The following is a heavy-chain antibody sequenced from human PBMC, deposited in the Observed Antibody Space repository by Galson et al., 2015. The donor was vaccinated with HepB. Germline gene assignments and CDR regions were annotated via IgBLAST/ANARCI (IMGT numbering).Heavy chain of an antibody. Sequence: SETLSLTCTVSGASISSSSYYWGWIRQPPGKGLEWIGSINYSGSTDYNPSLKSRVTISVDMSNSQFSLKLSSVTAADTAVYYCARRPRDSRGDWYFDLWGRGTLVTVSS. CDR1: GASISSSSYY. CDR2: INYSGST. D-gene: IGHD3-22*01. J-gene: IGHJ2*01. V-gene: IGHV4-39*01. CDR3: ARRPRDSRGDWYFDL.